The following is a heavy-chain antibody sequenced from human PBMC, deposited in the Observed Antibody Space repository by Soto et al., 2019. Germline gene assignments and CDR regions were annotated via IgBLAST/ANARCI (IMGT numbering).Heavy chain of an antibody. D-gene: IGHD6-13*01. CDR1: GGSFSGYY. V-gene: IGHV4-34*01. CDR3: ARMQLVLYGMGV. Sequence: SETLSLTCAVYGGSFSGYYWSWIRQPPGKGLEWIGEINHSGSTNYNPSLKSRVTISVDTSKNQFSLKLSSVTAADTAVYYCARMQLVLYGMGVWGQGTTVTVSS. J-gene: IGHJ6*02. CDR2: INHSGST.